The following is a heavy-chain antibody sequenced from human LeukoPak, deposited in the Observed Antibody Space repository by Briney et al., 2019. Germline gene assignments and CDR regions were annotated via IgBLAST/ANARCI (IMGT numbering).Heavy chain of an antibody. CDR2: IYSGGNT. CDR1: GFTVSSNY. CDR3: ARQAVRPSRFDY. D-gene: IGHD3-10*01. Sequence: GGSLRLSCAASGFTVSSNYMSWVRQAPGKGLEWVSVIYSGGNTYYADSVKGRFTISRDNSKNTLYLQMNSLRAEDTAVYYCARQAVRPSRFDYWGQGTLVTVSS. V-gene: IGHV3-66*04. J-gene: IGHJ4*02.